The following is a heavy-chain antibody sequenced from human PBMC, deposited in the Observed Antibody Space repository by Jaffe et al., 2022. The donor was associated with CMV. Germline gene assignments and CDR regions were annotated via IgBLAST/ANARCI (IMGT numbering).Heavy chain of an antibody. CDR1: GGSFSGYY. CDR3: ARGGRNFGTMVRGAAWGGMDV. J-gene: IGHJ6*02. D-gene: IGHD3-10*01. CDR2: INHSGST. Sequence: QVQLQQWGAGLLKPSETLSLTCAVYGGSFSGYYWSWIRQPPGKGLEWIGEINHSGSTNYNPSLKSRVTISVDTSKNQFSLKLSSVTAADTAVYYCARGGRNFGTMVRGAAWGGMDVWGQGTTVTVSS. V-gene: IGHV4-34*01.